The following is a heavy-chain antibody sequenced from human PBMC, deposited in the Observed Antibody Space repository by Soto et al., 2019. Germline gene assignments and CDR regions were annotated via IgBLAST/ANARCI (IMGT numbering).Heavy chain of an antibody. CDR1: GGTFTTSG. CDR3: YCASQPLGGSAHDADPV. J-gene: IGHJ6*01. CDR2: IIPIFGAS. D-gene: IGHD6-25*01. V-gene: IGHV1-69*01. Sequence: QVHLVQSGAEMKKPGSSVRVSCEASGGTFTTSGFGWVRQAPGQGPEWMGGIIPIFGASNYAPKFQGRITISAAESTWTLDLDSLSPESEDTYSCYCASQPLGGSAHDADPVW.